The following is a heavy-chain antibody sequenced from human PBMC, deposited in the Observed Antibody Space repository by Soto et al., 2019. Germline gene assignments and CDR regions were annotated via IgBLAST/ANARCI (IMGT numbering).Heavy chain of an antibody. CDR2: IKQDGSEK. V-gene: IGHV3-7*01. Sequence: LRLSCAASGFTFSSYWMSWVRQAPGKGLEWVANIKQDGSEKYYVDSVKGRFTISRDNAKNSLYLQMNSLRAEDTAVYYCARDPTTTTWYYGMDVWGQGTTVTVSS. J-gene: IGHJ6*02. D-gene: IGHD4-17*01. CDR3: ARDPTTTTWYYGMDV. CDR1: GFTFSSYW.